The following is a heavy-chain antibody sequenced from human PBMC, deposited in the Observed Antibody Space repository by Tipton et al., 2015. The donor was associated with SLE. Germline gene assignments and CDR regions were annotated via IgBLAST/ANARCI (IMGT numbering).Heavy chain of an antibody. V-gene: IGHV4-39*07. Sequence: GLVKPSETLFITCTVSGDSISRSSYCWGWIRQPPGKGLEWIGSICYRGTTYYNPSLKSRVTISVDTSKNQLSLKLRSVTAADTAVYYCARDAVDGYRGGAVDSWGQGTLVTVSS. CDR2: ICYRGTT. CDR3: ARDAVDGYRGGAVDS. J-gene: IGHJ4*02. D-gene: IGHD5-24*01. CDR1: GDSISRSSYC.